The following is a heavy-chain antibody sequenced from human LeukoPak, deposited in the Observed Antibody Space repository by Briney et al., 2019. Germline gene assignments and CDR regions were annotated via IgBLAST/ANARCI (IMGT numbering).Heavy chain of an antibody. V-gene: IGHV3-23*01. CDR2: VSGSGGTT. J-gene: IGHJ5*02. D-gene: IGHD3-3*01. CDR1: GFTFSSYG. Sequence: GRSLRLSCAASGFTFSSYGMHWVRQAPGKGLEWVSTVSGSGGTTHYADSVKGRFTISRDNSKNTLYVQMNNLRAEDTAIYYCAKGGAYYDFRFDPWGQGTLVTVSS. CDR3: AKGGAYYDFRFDP.